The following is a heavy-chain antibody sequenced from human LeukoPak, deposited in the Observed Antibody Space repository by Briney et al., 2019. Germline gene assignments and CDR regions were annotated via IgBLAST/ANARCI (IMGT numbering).Heavy chain of an antibody. CDR2: INHSGST. Sequence: KPSETLSLTCAVYGGSFSGYYWSWIRQPPGKGLEWMGEINHSGSTNYIPSLKSRVTISVDTSKNQFSLKLSSVTAADTAVYYCARGPVTADAFDIWGQGTMVTVSS. V-gene: IGHV4-34*01. J-gene: IGHJ3*02. CDR3: ARGPVTADAFDI. D-gene: IGHD4-17*01. CDR1: GGSFSGYY.